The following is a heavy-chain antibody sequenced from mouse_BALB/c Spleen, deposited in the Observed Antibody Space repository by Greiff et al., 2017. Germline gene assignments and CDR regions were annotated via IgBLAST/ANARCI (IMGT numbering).Heavy chain of an antibody. CDR1: GFNIKDTY. D-gene: IGHD2-13*01. J-gene: IGHJ4*01. Sequence: EVQLLESGAGLVKPGASVKLSCTASGFNIKDTYMPWVHQRPEQGLEWIGRIDPANGNTKYDPNFQGKATITADTSSNTAYLQLSSLTSEDTAVYYCAVEYGDYDYAMDYWGQGTSVTVSS. CDR3: AVEYGDYDYAMDY. CDR2: IDPANGNT. V-gene: IGHV14-3*02.